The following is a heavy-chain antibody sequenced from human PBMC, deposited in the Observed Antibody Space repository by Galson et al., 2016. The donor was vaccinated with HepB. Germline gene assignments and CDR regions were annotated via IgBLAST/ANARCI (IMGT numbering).Heavy chain of an antibody. CDR1: GYSFTSYW. V-gene: IGHV5-51*01. J-gene: IGHJ3*02. CDR3: ARRAYSFGLRGGAFDI. D-gene: IGHD3-16*01. CDR2: IYPDDSDT. Sequence: QSGAEVKKPGESLKISCKESGYSFTSYWIGWVRQMPGKGLEWMGIIYPDDSDTTYSPSFQGLVTISADKSINPAYLQWSSLKASDTAIYYCARRAYSFGLRGGAFDIWGQGTMVTVSS.